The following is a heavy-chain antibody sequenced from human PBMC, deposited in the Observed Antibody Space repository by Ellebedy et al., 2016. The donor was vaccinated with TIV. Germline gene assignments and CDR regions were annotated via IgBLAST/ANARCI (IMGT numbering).Heavy chain of an antibody. Sequence: GGSLRLSXTATEFALSNYGMHWVRQAPGKGLDWVAVISYDGRNTNYADSVQGRFTISRDNAKQTVFLQMISLRAEDTAVYFCAGTGVKDYPNYYYYGLDVWGRGTTVTVSS. J-gene: IGHJ6*02. V-gene: IGHV3-30*03. D-gene: IGHD2-8*02. CDR1: EFALSNYG. CDR2: ISYDGRNT. CDR3: AGTGVKDYPNYYYYGLDV.